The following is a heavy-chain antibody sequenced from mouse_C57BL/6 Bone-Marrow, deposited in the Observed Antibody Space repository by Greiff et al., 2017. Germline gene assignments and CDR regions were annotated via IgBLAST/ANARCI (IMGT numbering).Heavy chain of an antibody. CDR1: GYTFTSYS. CDR2: INPNNGGT. CDR3: GSAWFAY. J-gene: IGHJ3*01. D-gene: IGHD1-1*01. Sequence: VQLKQSGPELVKPGASVKMSCKASGYTFTSYSMHWVKQSPGKSLEWIGYINPNNGGTSYNQKFKGKATLTVNKSSSTAYMELRSLTSEDSAVCYCGSAWFAYWGQGTLVTVSA. V-gene: IGHV1-22*01.